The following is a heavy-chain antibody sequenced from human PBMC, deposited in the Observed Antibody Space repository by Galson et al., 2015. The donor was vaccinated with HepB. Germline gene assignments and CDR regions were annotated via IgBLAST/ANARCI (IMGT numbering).Heavy chain of an antibody. V-gene: IGHV1-2*02. D-gene: IGHD2-8*01. Sequence: SVKVSCKASGYTFTGYYMHWGRQAPGQGLEWMGWINPNSGGTNYAQKFQGRVTMTRDTSISTAYMELSRLRSDDTAVYYCARDNGPLHGTYFGVCASDLWAPATIVPVST. CDR2: INPNSGGT. CDR3: ARDNGPLHGTYFGVCASDL. J-gene: IGHJ3*01. CDR1: GYTFTGYY.